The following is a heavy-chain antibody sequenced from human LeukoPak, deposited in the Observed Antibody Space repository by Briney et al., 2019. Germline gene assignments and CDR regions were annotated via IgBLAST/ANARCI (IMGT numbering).Heavy chain of an antibody. D-gene: IGHD6-19*01. CDR2: ISYDGNNK. Sequence: GGSLRLSCAASGFTFSSYAMHWVRQAPGKGLEWVAVISYDGNNKYYADSAKGRFTISRDNSKNTLYLQMSSLRVEDTAVYYCASSRSGWIYFDYWGQGTLVTVSS. CDR1: GFTFSSYA. J-gene: IGHJ4*02. V-gene: IGHV3-30*15. CDR3: ASSRSGWIYFDY.